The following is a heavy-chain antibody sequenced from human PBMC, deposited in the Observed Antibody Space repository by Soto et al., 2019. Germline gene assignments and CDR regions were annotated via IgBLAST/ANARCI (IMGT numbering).Heavy chain of an antibody. CDR2: ISYDGSNK. Sequence: GGSLRLSCAASGFTFSSYAMHWVRQAPGKGLEWVAVISYDGSNKYYADSVKGRFTISRDSSKNTLFLQMNSLTAEDTAVYYCARRTVVSLFDYWGQGTLVTVSS. J-gene: IGHJ4*02. CDR1: GFTFSSYA. CDR3: ARRTVVSLFDY. V-gene: IGHV3-30-3*01. D-gene: IGHD2-15*01.